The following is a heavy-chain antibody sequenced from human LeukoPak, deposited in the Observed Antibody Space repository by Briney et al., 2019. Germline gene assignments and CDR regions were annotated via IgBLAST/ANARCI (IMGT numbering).Heavy chain of an antibody. CDR1: GFTFSSYS. D-gene: IGHD6-6*01. CDR3: ARDNGGYGSSFSHYYYMDV. Sequence: GGSLRLSCAASGFTFSSYSMNWVRQAPGKGLEWVSSISSSSSYIYYADSVKGRFTISRDNAKNSLYLQMNSLRAEDTALYYCARDNGGYGSSFSHYYYMDVWGKGTTVTVSS. CDR2: ISSSSSYI. V-gene: IGHV3-21*04. J-gene: IGHJ6*03.